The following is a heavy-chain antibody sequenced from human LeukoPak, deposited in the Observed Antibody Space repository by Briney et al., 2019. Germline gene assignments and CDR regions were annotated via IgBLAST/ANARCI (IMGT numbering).Heavy chain of an antibody. Sequence: GESLKISCKGSGYSFTSYWIGWVRQMPGKGLEWMGIIYPGDSDTRYSPSFQGQVTISADKSISTAYLQWSSLKASDTAMYYCARSGYDSSGYTTQWGTLLLIWGQGTLSPSPQ. CDR2: IYPGDSDT. D-gene: IGHD3-22*01. CDR3: ARSGYDSSGYTTQWGTLLLI. CDR1: GYSFTSYW. V-gene: IGHV5-51*01. J-gene: IGHJ4*02.